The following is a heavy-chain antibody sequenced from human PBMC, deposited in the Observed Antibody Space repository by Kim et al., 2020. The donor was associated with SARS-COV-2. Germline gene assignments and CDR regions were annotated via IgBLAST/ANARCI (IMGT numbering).Heavy chain of an antibody. J-gene: IGHJ3*02. V-gene: IGHV3-53*01. Sequence: YYADSVKGRFTISRDNSKNTLYLQMNSLRAEDTAVYYCARETYLGAFDIWGQGTMVTVSS. D-gene: IGHD2-2*01. CDR3: ARETYLGAFDI.